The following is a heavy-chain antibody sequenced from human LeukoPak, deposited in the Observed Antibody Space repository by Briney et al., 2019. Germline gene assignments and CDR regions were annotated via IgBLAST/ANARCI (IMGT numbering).Heavy chain of an antibody. V-gene: IGHV1-2*02. CDR2: INPNSGGT. Sequence: ASVKVSCKASGYTFTGYYMHRVRQAPGQGLEWMGWINPNSGGTNYAQKFQGRVTMTRDTSISTAYMELSRLRSDDTAVYYCARESTGYSSSFDYWGQGTLVTVSS. D-gene: IGHD6-13*01. CDR3: ARESTGYSSSFDY. J-gene: IGHJ4*02. CDR1: GYTFTGYY.